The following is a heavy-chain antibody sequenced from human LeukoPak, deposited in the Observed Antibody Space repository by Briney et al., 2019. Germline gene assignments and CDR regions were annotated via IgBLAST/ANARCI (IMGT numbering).Heavy chain of an antibody. D-gene: IGHD4-17*01. CDR3: ARAPMTTVTEYYFDY. CDR2: ISYDGSNK. CDR1: GFTFSSYA. V-gene: IGHV3-30-3*01. Sequence: GGSLRLSCAASGFTFSSYAMHWVRQAPGKGLEWVAVISYDGSNKYYADSVKGRFTISRDNSKNALYLQMNSLRAEDTAVYYCARAPMTTVTEYYFDYWGQGTLVTVSS. J-gene: IGHJ4*02.